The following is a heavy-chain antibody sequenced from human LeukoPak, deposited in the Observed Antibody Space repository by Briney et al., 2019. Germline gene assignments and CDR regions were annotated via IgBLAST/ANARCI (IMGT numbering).Heavy chain of an antibody. CDR2: IQYDGSSK. CDR3: ARGGFCSGGSCPVDYYYYMDV. D-gene: IGHD2-15*01. V-gene: IGHV3-30*02. Sequence: GGSLRLSCAASGFTFSSYGMHWVRQAPGKGLEWVAFIQYDGSSKLYGDSVKGRFTISRDNAKNTLYLQLNSLRAEDTAVYYCARGGFCSGGSCPVDYYYYMDVWGKGTTVTVSS. J-gene: IGHJ6*03. CDR1: GFTFSSYG.